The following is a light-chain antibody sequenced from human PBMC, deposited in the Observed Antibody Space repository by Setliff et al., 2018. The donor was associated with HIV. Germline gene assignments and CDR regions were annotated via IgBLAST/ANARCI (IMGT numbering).Light chain of an antibody. J-gene: IGLJ1*01. CDR3: SSYAISNTLL. Sequence: QSVLAQPASVSGSPGQSITFSCTGTSSDVGGYNSVSWYQQHPGKAPKLILFEVRNRPSGVSDRFSGSKSGNTASLTISGLQAEDEADYYCSSYAISNTLLFGTGTKVTVL. CDR1: SSDVGGYNS. CDR2: EVR. V-gene: IGLV2-14*01.